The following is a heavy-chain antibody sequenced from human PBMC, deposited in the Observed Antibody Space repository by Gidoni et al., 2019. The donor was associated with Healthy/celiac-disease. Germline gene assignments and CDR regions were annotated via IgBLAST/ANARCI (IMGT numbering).Heavy chain of an antibody. CDR2: ISSSSSYI. CDR3: AREGLGYDSSGSP. J-gene: IGHJ5*02. V-gene: IGHV3-21*01. D-gene: IGHD3-22*01. CDR1: GFTFSSYS. Sequence: EVQLVESGGGLVKPGGSLSLSCAASGFTFSSYSMNWVRQAPGKGLEWVSSISSSSSYIYYADSVKGRFTISRDNAKNSLYLQMNSLRAEDTAVYYCAREGLGYDSSGSPWGQGTLVTVSS.